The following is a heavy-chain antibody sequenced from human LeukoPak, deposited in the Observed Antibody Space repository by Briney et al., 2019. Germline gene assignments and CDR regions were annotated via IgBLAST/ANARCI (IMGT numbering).Heavy chain of an antibody. Sequence: GGSLRLSCAASGFTFRSYSMNWVRQAPGKGLEWVSAIDPSSTYIYYADSVKGRFTISRDNAKNSLYLQMNSLRAEDTALYYCATGPSYCGGDCYYYFAYWGQGTLVTVSS. V-gene: IGHV3-21*06. CDR1: GFTFRSYS. J-gene: IGHJ4*02. CDR2: IDPSSTYI. D-gene: IGHD2-21*01. CDR3: ATGPSYCGGDCYYYFAY.